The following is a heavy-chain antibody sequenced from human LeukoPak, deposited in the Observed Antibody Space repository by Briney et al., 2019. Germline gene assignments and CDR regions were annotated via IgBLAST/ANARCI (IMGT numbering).Heavy chain of an antibody. CDR3: TTDPQEVTSVDY. CDR2: IKSKTDGGTT. D-gene: IGHD4-17*01. Sequence: GGSLRLSCAASGFTFSNAWMSWVRQAPGKGLEWVGRIKSKTDGGTTDYAAPVKGRFTISRDDSKNTLYLQMNSLKTEDTAVYYCTTDPQEVTSVDYWGQGTLVTVSS. V-gene: IGHV3-15*01. J-gene: IGHJ4*02. CDR1: GFTFSNAW.